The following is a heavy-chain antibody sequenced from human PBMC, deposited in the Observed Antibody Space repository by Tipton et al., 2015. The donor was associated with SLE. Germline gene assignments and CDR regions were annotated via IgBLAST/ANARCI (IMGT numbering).Heavy chain of an antibody. CDR3: ARSPGRLRSMDY. V-gene: IGHV4-59*13. D-gene: IGHD3-3*01. J-gene: IGHJ4*02. Sequence: TLSLTCTVSGGSINSYYWSWIRQPPGKGMEWIGYIYYSGSTNYKPSLKSRVTISVDTSKNQFSLKLNSVTAADTAMYCCARSPGRLRSMDYLWQGTLFTVSS. CDR1: GGSINSYY. CDR2: IYYSGST.